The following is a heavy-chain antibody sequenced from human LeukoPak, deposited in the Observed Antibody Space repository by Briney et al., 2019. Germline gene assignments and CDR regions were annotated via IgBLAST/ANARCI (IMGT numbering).Heavy chain of an antibody. J-gene: IGHJ4*02. CDR3: AIPLLDYGNYDY. Sequence: GASLRLLCAASGFTFCRYAMIWVRQAPGRGRVWVTAIRGSGGNTYYADSVKGRFIIYRDNSKNTLYLQMNSLRAEDTAVYYCAIPLLDYGNYDYWGQGTLVTVSS. V-gene: IGHV3-23*01. CDR1: GFTFCRYA. CDR2: IRGSGGNT. D-gene: IGHD4-11*01.